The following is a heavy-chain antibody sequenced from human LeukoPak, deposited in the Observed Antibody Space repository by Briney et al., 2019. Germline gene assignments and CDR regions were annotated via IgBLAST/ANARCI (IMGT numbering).Heavy chain of an antibody. CDR2: IYYSGST. CDR1: GGSISSSSYY. V-gene: IGHV4-39*01. CDR3: ASLGNSYSYGSAYYYYYMDV. Sequence: SETLPLTCTVSGGSISSSSYYWGWIRQPPGKGLEWIGSIYYSGSTYYNPSLRGRVTISVDTSKNQFSLKLSSVTAADTAVYYCASLGNSYSYGSAYYYYYMDVWGKGTTVTVSS. D-gene: IGHD5-18*01. J-gene: IGHJ6*03.